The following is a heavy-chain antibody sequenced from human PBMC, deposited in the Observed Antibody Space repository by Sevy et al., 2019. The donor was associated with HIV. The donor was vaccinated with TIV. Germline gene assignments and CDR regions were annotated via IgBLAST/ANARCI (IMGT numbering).Heavy chain of an antibody. J-gene: IGHJ3*02. V-gene: IGHV3-23*01. CDR2: ISGSGSGSGT. Sequence: GGSLRLSCTASGFTFSNYAMNWVRQAPGKGLEWVSGISGSGSGSGTYYADSVKGRFTVSRDNSKNTLYLQMNSLRAEDTAVYYCAKDIVRLVGDAFDIWGQGTMVTVSS. D-gene: IGHD1-26*01. CDR1: GFTFSNYA. CDR3: AKDIVRLVGDAFDI.